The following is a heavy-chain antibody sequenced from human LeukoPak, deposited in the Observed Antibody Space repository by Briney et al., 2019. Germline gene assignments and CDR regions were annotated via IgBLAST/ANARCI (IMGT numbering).Heavy chain of an antibody. V-gene: IGHV3-9*01. Sequence: PGRSLRLSCAASGSTFDNYAMIWVRQVPGKGLEWISLIRWNSGTIGYADSVKGRFTISRDNANNFLYLQMNSLRAEDTALYYCARAYKDRSLAGKKEFFQHWGQGTLVTVSS. J-gene: IGHJ1*01. CDR2: IRWNSGTI. CDR1: GSTFDNYA. CDR3: ARAYKDRSLAGKKEFFQH. D-gene: IGHD6-19*01.